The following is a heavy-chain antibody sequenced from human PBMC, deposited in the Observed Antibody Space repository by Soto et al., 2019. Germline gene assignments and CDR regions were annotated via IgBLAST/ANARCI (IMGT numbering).Heavy chain of an antibody. CDR2: INGYTGNT. D-gene: IGHD3-16*01. J-gene: IGHJ6*02. V-gene: IGHV1-18*01. CDR1: GYTFTSYG. CDR3: ARSWVTGKGGIDV. Sequence: QVQLVQSGAEVKKPGASVKVSCKASGYTFTSYGLSWVRQAPGQGLEWMGWINGYTGNTNYAQKFQGRVTMTTDTSHNYGLLDLWTLISDDTAVYYCARSWVTGKGGIDVWGQGTTVTVSS.